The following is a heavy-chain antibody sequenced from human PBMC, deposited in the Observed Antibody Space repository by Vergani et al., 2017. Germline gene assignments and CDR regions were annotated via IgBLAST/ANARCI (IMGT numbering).Heavy chain of an antibody. CDR1: GGSISSGGYY. V-gene: IGHV4-31*03. CDR2: IYYSGST. D-gene: IGHD6-13*01. CDR3: ARDNIRSAGHFDY. Sequence: QVQLQESGPGLVKPSQTLSLTCTVSGGSISSGGYYWSWIRQHQGKGLEWIGYIYYSGSTYYNPSLKSRVTISVDTSKNRFSLKLSSVTAADTAVYYCARDNIRSAGHFDYWGQGTLVTVSS. J-gene: IGHJ4*02.